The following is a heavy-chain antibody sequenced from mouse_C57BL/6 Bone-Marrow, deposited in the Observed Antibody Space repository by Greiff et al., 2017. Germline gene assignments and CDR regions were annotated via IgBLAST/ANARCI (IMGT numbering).Heavy chain of an antibody. J-gene: IGHJ1*03. CDR2: IDPSDSYT. V-gene: IGHV1-50*01. CDR1: GYTFTSYW. D-gene: IGHD2-4*01. CDR3: VYYDYAEKYFDV. Sequence: QVQLQQPGAELVKPGASVKLSCKASGYTFTSYWMQWVKQRPGQGLEWIGEIDPSDSYTNYNQKFKGKATLTVDTSSSTAYMQLSSLTSEDSAVYYCVYYDYAEKYFDVWGTGTTVTVSS.